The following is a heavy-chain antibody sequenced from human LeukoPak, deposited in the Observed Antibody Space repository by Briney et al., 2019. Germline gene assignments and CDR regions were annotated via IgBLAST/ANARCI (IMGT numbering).Heavy chain of an antibody. J-gene: IGHJ4*02. CDR1: GFTFRSYW. Sequence: GGSLTLSCAASGFTFRSYWMHWVRPAPGKGLVWVSRINSDGSSISYADSVKVRFTICRDNAKNTVYLQMNSLRAEDTAVYYCASSRTFDYWGQGTLVTVSS. D-gene: IGHD2-8*01. CDR3: ASSRTFDY. CDR2: INSDGSSI. V-gene: IGHV3-74*01.